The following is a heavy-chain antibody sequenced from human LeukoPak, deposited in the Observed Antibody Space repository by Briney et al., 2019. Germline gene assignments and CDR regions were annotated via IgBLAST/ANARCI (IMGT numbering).Heavy chain of an antibody. V-gene: IGHV4-38-2*02. CDR1: GYSISSGYY. D-gene: IGHD4-11*01. CDR2: TDHSGTT. CDR3: ARHGGTRITLVEVYYFDS. J-gene: IGHJ4*02. Sequence: SETLSLTCSVSGYSISSGYYWGWIRQPPGKGLEWIGSTDHSGTTYYHPSLKSRVTISVDTSKNQFSLKLRSVTAADTAVYYCARHGGTRITLVEVYYFDSWGQGTLVTVSS.